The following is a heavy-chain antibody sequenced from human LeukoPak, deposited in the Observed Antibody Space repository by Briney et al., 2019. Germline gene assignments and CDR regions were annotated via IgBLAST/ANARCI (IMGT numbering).Heavy chain of an antibody. J-gene: IGHJ3*02. CDR1: GYTFTGYY. Sequence: ASVKVSCKASGYTFTGYYMHWVRQAPGQGLEWMGWINPNSGGTNYAQRFQGRVTMTRDMSTSTVYMELSSLRSEDTAVYYCARCRLKLYNWNDVVAFDIWGQGTMVTVSS. D-gene: IGHD1-20*01. V-gene: IGHV1-2*02. CDR2: INPNSGGT. CDR3: ARCRLKLYNWNDVVAFDI.